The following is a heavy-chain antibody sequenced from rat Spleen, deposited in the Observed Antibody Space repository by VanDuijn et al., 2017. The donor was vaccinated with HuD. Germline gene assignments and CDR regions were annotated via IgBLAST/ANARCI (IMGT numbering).Heavy chain of an antibody. D-gene: IGHD2-2*01. V-gene: IGHV5-25*01. CDR3: ARAGYLRDWYFDF. CDR2: ISTGGGNT. Sequence: EVQLVESDGGLVQPGRSLKLSCAASGFTFTDYYMAWVRQTPTKGLEWVASISTGGGNTYYRDSVKGRFTISRDNANNTLFLQMDSLRSEDTATYYCARAGYLRDWYFDFWGPGTMVTVSS. J-gene: IGHJ1*01. CDR1: GFTFTDYY.